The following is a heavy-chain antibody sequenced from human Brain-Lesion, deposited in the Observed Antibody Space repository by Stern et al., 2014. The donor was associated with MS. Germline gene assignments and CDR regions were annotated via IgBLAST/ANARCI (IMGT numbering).Heavy chain of an antibody. V-gene: IGHV4-39*01. Sequence: QLQLQESGPGLVKPSETLSLTCTVSGGSISSSTYYWAWIRQPPGKGLEWIGNFYYSGFTYYNPSLKSRVTISLDMSKNQFSLKLSSVTSADTAIYYCARHDSVPRSSQLYSARDRGPGYFDYWGQGTLVTVSS. CDR1: GGSISSSTYY. D-gene: IGHD1-26*01. CDR2: FYYSGFT. J-gene: IGHJ4*02. CDR3: ARHDSVPRSSQLYSARDRGPGYFDY.